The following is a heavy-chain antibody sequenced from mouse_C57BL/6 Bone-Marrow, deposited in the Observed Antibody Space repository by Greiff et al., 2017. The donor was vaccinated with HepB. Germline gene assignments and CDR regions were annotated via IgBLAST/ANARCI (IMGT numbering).Heavy chain of an antibody. CDR3: ARGLTTPGY. V-gene: IGHV5-4*01. J-gene: IGHJ4*01. D-gene: IGHD1-1*01. Sequence: EVHLVESGGGLVKPGGSLKLSCAASGFTFSSYAMSWVRQTPEKRLEWVATISDGGSYTYYPDNVKGRFTISRDNAKNNLYLQMSHLKSEDTAMYYCARGLTTPGYWGQGTSVTVSS. CDR2: ISDGGSYT. CDR1: GFTFSSYA.